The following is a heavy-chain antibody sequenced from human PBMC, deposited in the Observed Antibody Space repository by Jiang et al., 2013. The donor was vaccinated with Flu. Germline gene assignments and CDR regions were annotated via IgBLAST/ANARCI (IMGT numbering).Heavy chain of an antibody. CDR1: GFSFSNYA. Sequence: VQLVESGGGLIQPGGSLRLSCAASGFSFSNYAMSWVRQAPGKGLEWVSLISNSGSSTYYADSVKGRFTISRDNSKNTLYLQMNSLRAEDTAVYFCAKAYYYGSGSYSDYWGQGTLVTVSS. D-gene: IGHD3-10*01. V-gene: IGHV3-23*04. J-gene: IGHJ4*02. CDR2: ISNSGSST. CDR3: AKAYYYGSGSYSDY.